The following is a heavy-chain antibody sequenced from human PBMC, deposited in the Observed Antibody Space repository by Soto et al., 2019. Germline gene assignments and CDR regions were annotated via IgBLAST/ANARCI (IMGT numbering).Heavy chain of an antibody. CDR1: GFTFSSFG. J-gene: IGHJ4*01. Sequence: GGSLRLSCAASGFTFSSFGMHWVRRAPGKGLEGVAVISYDGTEEKYADSVKGRATVSRDNSKNTVYLQMNRLGGDDSAIYYCAKGRFDVVTISPFDHWGQGTLVTVPS. CDR3: AKGRFDVVTISPFDH. D-gene: IGHD3-3*02. V-gene: IGHV3-30*18. CDR2: ISYDGTEE.